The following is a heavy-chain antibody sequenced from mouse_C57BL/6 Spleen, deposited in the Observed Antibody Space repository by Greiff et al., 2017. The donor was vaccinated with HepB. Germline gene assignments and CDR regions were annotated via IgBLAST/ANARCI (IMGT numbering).Heavy chain of an antibody. Sequence: VQLQQSGPELVKPGASVKISCKASGYAFSSSGMNWVKQRPGKGLEWIGRIYPGDGDTNYNGKFKGKATLTAAKSSSTAYMQLSSLTSEDSAVYFCAREDGKEFAYWGQGTLVTVSA. J-gene: IGHJ3*01. D-gene: IGHD2-3*01. V-gene: IGHV1-82*01. CDR1: GYAFSSSG. CDR3: AREDGKEFAY. CDR2: IYPGDGDT.